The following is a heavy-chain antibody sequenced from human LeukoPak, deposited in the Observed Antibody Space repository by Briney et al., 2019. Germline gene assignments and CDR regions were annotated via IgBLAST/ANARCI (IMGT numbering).Heavy chain of an antibody. CDR2: IYTSGST. CDR3: ARVYPTYSSGWFFDY. J-gene: IGHJ4*02. D-gene: IGHD6-19*01. V-gene: IGHV4-4*07. Sequence: SETPSLTCTVSGGSISSHYWSWIRQPAGKGLEWIGRIYTSGSTSYNPSLKSRVTISVDKSKNQFSLKLSSVTAADTAVYYCARVYPTYSSGWFFDYWGQGTLVTVSS. CDR1: GGSISSHY.